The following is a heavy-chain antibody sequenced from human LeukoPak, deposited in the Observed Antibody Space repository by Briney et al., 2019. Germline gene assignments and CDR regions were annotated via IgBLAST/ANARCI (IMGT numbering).Heavy chain of an antibody. CDR3: TRVATVTTGSFGI. CDR1: GFTFGDYA. J-gene: IGHJ3*02. CDR2: IRSKAYGGTT. Sequence: PGRSLRLSCTASGFTFGDYAMSWVRQAPGKGLEWVGFIRSKAYGGTTEYAASVKGRFTISRDDSKSIAYLQMNSLKTEDTAVYYCTRVATVTTGSFGIWGQGTMVTVSS. V-gene: IGHV3-49*04. D-gene: IGHD4-17*01.